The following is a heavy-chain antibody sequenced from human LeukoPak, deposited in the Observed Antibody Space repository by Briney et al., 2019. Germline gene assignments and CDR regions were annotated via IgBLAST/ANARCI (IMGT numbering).Heavy chain of an antibody. V-gene: IGHV3-11*01. CDR1: GFSFSDHY. CDR2: ISNSGGTT. CDR3: ARTARLLDY. J-gene: IGHJ4*02. D-gene: IGHD2-21*02. Sequence: GGSLRLSCAASGFSFSDHYMTWIHQAPGKGLEWLSYISNSGGTTNYADSVKGRFTVSRDNAKNSLFLQMNSLRAEDTAVYYCARTARLLDYWGQGTLVTVSS.